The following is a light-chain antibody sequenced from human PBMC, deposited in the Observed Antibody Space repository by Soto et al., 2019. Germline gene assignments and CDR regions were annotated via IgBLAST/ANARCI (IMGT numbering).Light chain of an antibody. CDR1: QSISVW. V-gene: IGKV1-5*03. J-gene: IGKJ1*01. Sequence: DIQMTQSPSTLSASVGDRVTITCRASQSISVWLAWYQQKAGKAPNLLIYKASRLESGVPSRFSGSGSGTEFTLTISSLQPGDSATYYCQQYNSYSPTFGQGTKVDIK. CDR2: KAS. CDR3: QQYNSYSPT.